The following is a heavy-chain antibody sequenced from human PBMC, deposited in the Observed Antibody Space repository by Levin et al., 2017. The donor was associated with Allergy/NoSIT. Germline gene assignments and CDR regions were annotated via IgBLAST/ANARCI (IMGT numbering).Heavy chain of an antibody. CDR1: GFTFSSYA. D-gene: IGHD6-13*01. CDR3: AKIRSSWSYDYFDY. V-gene: IGHV3-23*01. CDR2: ISASGDST. J-gene: IGHJ4*02. Sequence: GESLKISCAASGFTFSSYAMSWVRQAPGKGLEWVSTISASGDSTYYADSVKGRFTISRDNSKNTLYLQMNSLRAEDTAIYYCAKIRSSWSYDYFDYWGQGTLVTVSS.